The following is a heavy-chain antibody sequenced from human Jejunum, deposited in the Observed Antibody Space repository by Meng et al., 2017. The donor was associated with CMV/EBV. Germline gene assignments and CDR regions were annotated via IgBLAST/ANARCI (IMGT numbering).Heavy chain of an antibody. D-gene: IGHD5-24*01. CDR1: GDIFTIYD. CDR3: ARSRGTGYNLNY. Sequence: CKASGDIFTIYDMHWVRQAPGQRPEWMGRINAGNGNTKYSQKFKGRVTITRDTSASTVYMELNSLRSEDTAVYYCARSRGTGYNLNYWGQGTLVTVSS. CDR2: INAGNGNT. J-gene: IGHJ4*02. V-gene: IGHV1-3*01.